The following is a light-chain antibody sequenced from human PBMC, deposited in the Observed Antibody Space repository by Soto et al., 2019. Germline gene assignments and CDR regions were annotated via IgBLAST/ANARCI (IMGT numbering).Light chain of an antibody. CDR3: SSYTSSSTYV. CDR1: SSDVGGYNY. V-gene: IGLV2-14*01. J-gene: IGLJ1*01. CDR2: DVS. Sequence: QSVLTQPASVSGSPGQSITISCTGTSSDVGGYNYVSWYQQHPGKAPKLMIYDVSNRTSGVSNRFSGSKSGNTASLTISGRQAEDEADYYCSSYTSSSTYVFGTGTKLTVL.